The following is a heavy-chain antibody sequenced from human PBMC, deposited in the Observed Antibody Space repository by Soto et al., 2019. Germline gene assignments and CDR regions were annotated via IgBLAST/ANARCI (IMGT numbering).Heavy chain of an antibody. CDR3: TTHIIVGASYFDY. V-gene: IGHV3-73*02. J-gene: IGHJ4*02. CDR1: GFTFSGSA. D-gene: IGHD1-26*01. Sequence: EVQLVESGGGLVQPGGSLKLSCAASGFTFSGSAMHWVRQASGKGLEWVGRIRSKANSYATAYAASVKGRFTISRDESKNTAYLQMNSLKTEDTAVYYCTTHIIVGASYFDYWGQGTLVTVSS. CDR2: IRSKANSYAT.